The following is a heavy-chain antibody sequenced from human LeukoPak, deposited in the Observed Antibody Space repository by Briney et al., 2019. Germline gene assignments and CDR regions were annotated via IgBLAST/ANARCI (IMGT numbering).Heavy chain of an antibody. V-gene: IGHV4-30-4*01. D-gene: IGHD5-18*01. Sequence: PSETLSLTCTVSGGSISSGDYYWSWIRQPPGKGLEWIGYIYYSGSTYYNPSLKSRVTISVDTSKNQFSLKLSSVTTADTAVYYCARVGYPHYFDYWGQGTLVTVSS. CDR1: GGSISSGDYY. CDR3: ARVGYPHYFDY. CDR2: IYYSGST. J-gene: IGHJ4*02.